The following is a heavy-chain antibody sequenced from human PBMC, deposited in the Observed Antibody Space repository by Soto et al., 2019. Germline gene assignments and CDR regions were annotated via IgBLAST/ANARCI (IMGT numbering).Heavy chain of an antibody. V-gene: IGHV3-33*01. J-gene: IGHJ4*02. CDR2: IWYDGSNK. CDR3: ARDSATGMEELDY. CDR1: GFTFSSYG. Sequence: QVQLVESGGGVVQPGRSLGLSCAASGFTFSSYGMHWVRQAPGKGLEWVAVIWYDGSNKYYVDSVKGRFTISRDNSNNTLYLQMNSLRDEDTAVYYCARDSATGMEELDYWGQGTLVTVSS. D-gene: IGHD5-18*01.